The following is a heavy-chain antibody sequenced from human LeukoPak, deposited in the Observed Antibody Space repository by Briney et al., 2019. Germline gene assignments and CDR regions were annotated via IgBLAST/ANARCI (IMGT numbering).Heavy chain of an antibody. CDR2: IYYSGST. Sequence: SETLSLTCTVSGGSIRRSGYYWGWIRQPPGKGLEWIGNIYYSGSTYYNPSLRSRVTISVDTSKSQFSLKLTSVTAADTAVYYCARQYNSDSTATIPWGQGTLVTVSS. J-gene: IGHJ5*02. CDR1: GGSIRRSGYY. V-gene: IGHV4-39*01. D-gene: IGHD6-19*01. CDR3: ARQYNSDSTATIP.